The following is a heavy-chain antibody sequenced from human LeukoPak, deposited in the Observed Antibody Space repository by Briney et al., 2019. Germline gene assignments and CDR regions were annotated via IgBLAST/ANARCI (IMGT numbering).Heavy chain of an antibody. CDR1: GGSFSGYY. J-gene: IGHJ6*03. CDR2: IYYSGST. Sequence: PSETLSLTCAVYGGSFSGYYWSWIRQPPGKGLEWIGYIYYSGSTNYNPSLKSRVTISVDTSKNQFSLKLSSVTAADTAVYYCARTVVVAATHYYYMDVWGKGTTVTVSS. V-gene: IGHV4-59*01. CDR3: ARTVVVAATHYYYMDV. D-gene: IGHD2-15*01.